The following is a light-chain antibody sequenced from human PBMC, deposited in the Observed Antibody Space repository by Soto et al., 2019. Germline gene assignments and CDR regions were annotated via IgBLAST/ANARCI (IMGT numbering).Light chain of an antibody. V-gene: IGKV1-16*01. Sequence: DIQMTQSPPSLSASVGDRVTITCRASKGINNYLAWCQQQPGTAPKPLIYATSTLHSGVPSRFTGSGSGTEFTLTITSLQPEDFVTYYCQQYNSYPWTFGQGTKVEVK. CDR1: KGINNY. J-gene: IGKJ1*01. CDR2: ATS. CDR3: QQYNSYPWT.